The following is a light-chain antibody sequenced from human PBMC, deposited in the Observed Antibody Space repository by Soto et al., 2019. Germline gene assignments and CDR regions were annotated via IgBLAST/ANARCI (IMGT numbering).Light chain of an antibody. CDR1: QTVRNN. CDR2: DTS. CDR3: LHYNKRPRWT. V-gene: IGKV3-15*01. J-gene: IGKJ1*01. Sequence: TVLTQSPGTLSLSPGERATLSCRASQTVRNNYLAWYQQKPGQAPRLLIYDTSTRATSIPARFSGSGSGTEFTLTISGLQSEDFAVYYCLHYNKRPRWTLGQGTKVDI.